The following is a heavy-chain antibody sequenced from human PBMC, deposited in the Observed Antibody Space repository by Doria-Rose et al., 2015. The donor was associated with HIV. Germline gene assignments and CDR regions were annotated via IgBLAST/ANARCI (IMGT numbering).Heavy chain of an antibody. CDR3: ARAAVAAYWYFDL. D-gene: IGHD6-19*01. V-gene: IGHV4-34*01. CDR1: GGSFSGYY. CDR2: INHSGST. Sequence: QAQLQQWGAGLLKPSETLSLTCAVYGGSFSGYYWSWIRQPPGKGLEWIGEINHSGSTNYNPSLKSRVTISVDTSKNQFSLKVNSVTAADTAVYHCARAAVAAYWYFDLWGRGTLVIVSS. J-gene: IGHJ2*01.